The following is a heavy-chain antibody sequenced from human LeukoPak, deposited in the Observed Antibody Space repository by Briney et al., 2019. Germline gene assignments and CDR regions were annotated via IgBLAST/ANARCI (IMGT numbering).Heavy chain of an antibody. V-gene: IGHV4-34*01. CDR1: GGSISTYF. D-gene: IGHD4-23*01. J-gene: IGHJ6*04. Sequence: PSETLSLTCTVSGGSISTYFWSWIRQPPGKGLEWIGEINHSGSTNYNPSLKSRVTISVDTSKNQFSLKLSSVTAADTAVYYCATHYGGNSRGWFDPWGKGTTVTVSS. CDR2: INHSGST. CDR3: ATHYGGNSRGWFDP.